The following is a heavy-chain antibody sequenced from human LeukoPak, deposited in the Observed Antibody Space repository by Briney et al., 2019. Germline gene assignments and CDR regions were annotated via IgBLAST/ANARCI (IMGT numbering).Heavy chain of an antibody. D-gene: IGHD3-9*01. Sequence: GGALRHSRAASGFTLSDYLMDWVRQAPGKELEWVGRRKDKATGYTTEYAASVSGRINILRDDLKNSVYLQRDRHKAEDTGVYYCDRCQFDNFGTDDWGQGTMVTVSS. CDR2: RKDKATGYTT. V-gene: IGHV3-72*01. CDR1: GFTLSDYL. CDR3: DRCQFDNFGTDD. J-gene: IGHJ6*02.